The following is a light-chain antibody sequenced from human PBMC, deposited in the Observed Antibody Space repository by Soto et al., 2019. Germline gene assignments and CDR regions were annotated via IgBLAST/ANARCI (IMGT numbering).Light chain of an antibody. CDR2: KAS. CDR3: QHYNSYSEA. Sequence: DIQMTQSPSSLSASVGDTVTITCRASQTINSYLNWYQQKPGQAPKLLIYKASTLKSGVPSRFSGSGSGTEFTLTISSLQPDDFATYYCQHYNSYSEAFGQGTKVELK. J-gene: IGKJ1*01. V-gene: IGKV1-5*03. CDR1: QTINSY.